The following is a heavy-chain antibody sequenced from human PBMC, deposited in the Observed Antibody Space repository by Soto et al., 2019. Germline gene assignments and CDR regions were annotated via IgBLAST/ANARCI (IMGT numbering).Heavy chain of an antibody. J-gene: IGHJ3*02. Sequence: SETLSLTCTVSGGSISSGGYYWSWIRQHPGKGLEWIGYIFYSGTTYYNPSLKSRVTISVDTSKNQFSLKLSSVTAADTAVYYCARGQWIQLNTADAFDIWGQGTMVTVSS. D-gene: IGHD5-18*01. CDR3: ARGQWIQLNTADAFDI. CDR1: GGSISSGGYY. V-gene: IGHV4-31*03. CDR2: IFYSGTT.